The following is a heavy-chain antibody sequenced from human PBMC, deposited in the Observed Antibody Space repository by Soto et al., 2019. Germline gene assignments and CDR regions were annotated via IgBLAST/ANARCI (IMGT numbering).Heavy chain of an antibody. D-gene: IGHD2-15*01. J-gene: IGHJ4*02. V-gene: IGHV3-30*18. Sequence: GGSLRLSCAASGFTFSSYGMHWVRQAPGKGLEWVAVISYGGSNKYYADSVKGRFTISRDNSKNTLYLQMNSLRAEDTAVYYCAKDRRKVVVAAPFDYWGQGTLVTVSS. CDR1: GFTFSSYG. CDR3: AKDRRKVVVAAPFDY. CDR2: ISYGGSNK.